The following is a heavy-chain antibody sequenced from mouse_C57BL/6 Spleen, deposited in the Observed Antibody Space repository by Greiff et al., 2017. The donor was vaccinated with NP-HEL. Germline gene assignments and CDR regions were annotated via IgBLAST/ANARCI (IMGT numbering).Heavy chain of an antibody. V-gene: IGHV1-69*01. Sequence: QVQLQQPGAELVMPGASVKLSCKASGYTFTSYWMHWVKQRPGQGLEWIGEIDPSDSYTNYNQKFKGKSTLTVDKSSSTAYMQLSSLTSEDSAVYYCARNWDGYFDYWGQGTTLTVSS. D-gene: IGHD4-1*01. J-gene: IGHJ2*01. CDR3: ARNWDGYFDY. CDR2: IDPSDSYT. CDR1: GYTFTSYW.